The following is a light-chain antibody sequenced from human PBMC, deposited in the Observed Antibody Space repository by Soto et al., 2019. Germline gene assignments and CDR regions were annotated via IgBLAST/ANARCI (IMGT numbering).Light chain of an antibody. V-gene: IGKV1-16*01. Sequence: DIQMTQSPFSVSAAVGDRVTITCRATQGVSHYLAWFQQKPGQAPKSLIYDTSKLRSGVPSRFSGSGSGTDFTLTISSLQPEDVATYYCQQYNSYPLSFGGGTKVEIK. CDR3: QQYNSYPLS. CDR1: QGVSHY. J-gene: IGKJ4*01. CDR2: DTS.